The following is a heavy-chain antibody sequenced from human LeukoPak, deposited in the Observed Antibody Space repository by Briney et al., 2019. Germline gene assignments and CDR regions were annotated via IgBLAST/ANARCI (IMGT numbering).Heavy chain of an antibody. J-gene: IGHJ6*03. Sequence: TSETLSLTCAVYGGSFSGYYWSWIRQPPGKGLEWIGEINHSGSTNYNPSLKSRVTISVDTSKNQFSLKLSSVTAADTAVYYCARHAREDYGDPPLYYYYYMDVWGKGTTVTISS. V-gene: IGHV4-34*01. CDR2: INHSGST. CDR1: GGSFSGYY. D-gene: IGHD4-17*01. CDR3: ARHAREDYGDPPLYYYYYMDV.